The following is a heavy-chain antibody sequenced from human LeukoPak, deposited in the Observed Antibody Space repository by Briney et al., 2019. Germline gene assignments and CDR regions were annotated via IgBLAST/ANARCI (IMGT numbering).Heavy chain of an antibody. CDR1: AFTFYSYS. Sequence: GGSLRLSSSASAFTFYSYSMNRLRQAPGKGLEWVSYINSGSSYMYYPDSVKGRFTISRDNAKNSLYLQMDSLRDEDTAVYYCAREDGECVPNKLGRWGQGTVVAVSS. V-gene: IGHV3-48*02. CDR3: AREDGECVPNKLGR. D-gene: IGHD4-17*01. J-gene: IGHJ3*01. CDR2: INSGSSYM.